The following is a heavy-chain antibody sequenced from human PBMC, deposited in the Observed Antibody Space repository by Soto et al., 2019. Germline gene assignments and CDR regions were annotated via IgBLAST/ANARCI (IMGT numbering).Heavy chain of an antibody. Sequence: SETLSLTCTVSGGSISSGDYYWSWIRQPPGKGLEWIGYIYYSGSTYYNPSLKSRVTISVDTSKNQFSLKLSSVTAADTAVYYCAREKRITIFGVVIQESYYGMDFWGQGTTVTVSS. CDR1: GGSISSGDYY. CDR2: IYYSGST. J-gene: IGHJ6*02. CDR3: AREKRITIFGVVIQESYYGMDF. D-gene: IGHD3-3*01. V-gene: IGHV4-30-4*01.